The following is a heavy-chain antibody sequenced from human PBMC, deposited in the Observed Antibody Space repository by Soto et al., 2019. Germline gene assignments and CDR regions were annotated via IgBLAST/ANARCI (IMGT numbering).Heavy chain of an antibody. V-gene: IGHV4-59*01. Sequence: SETLSLTCTVSGGSISSYYWSWIRQPPGKGLEWIGYIYYSGSTNYNPSLKSRVTISVDTSKNQFSLKLSSVTAADTAVYYCAREGVVGATNNWFDPWGQGTLVTVSP. J-gene: IGHJ5*02. CDR3: AREGVVGATNNWFDP. CDR1: GGSISSYY. CDR2: IYYSGST. D-gene: IGHD1-26*01.